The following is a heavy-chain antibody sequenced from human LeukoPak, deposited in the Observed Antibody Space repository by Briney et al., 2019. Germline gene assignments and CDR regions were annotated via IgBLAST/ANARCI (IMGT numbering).Heavy chain of an antibody. V-gene: IGHV1-2*02. CDR3: ARAYYDFWSGLSNWFDP. CDR2: INPNSGGT. CDR1: GYTFTGYY. Sequence: ASVKVSCKASGYTFTGYYMHWVRQAPGQGLEWMGWINPNSGGTNYAQKFQGRVTMTRDTSISTAYMELSRLRSDDTAVYYCARAYYDFWSGLSNWFDPWGQGTLVTVSS. D-gene: IGHD3-3*01. J-gene: IGHJ5*02.